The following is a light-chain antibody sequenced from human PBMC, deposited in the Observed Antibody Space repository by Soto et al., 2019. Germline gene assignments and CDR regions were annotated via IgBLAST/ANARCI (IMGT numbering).Light chain of an antibody. CDR2: GAS. CDR1: QSVSSN. V-gene: IGKV3-15*01. CDR3: QQYDNWPLT. Sequence: EIVMTQSPATLPVSPGERATLSCRASQSVSSNLAWYQQKPGQAPRFLIYGASTRATGIPARFSGSGSGTEFTLTISSLQSEDFAVYYCQQYDNWPLTFGGGNKVELK. J-gene: IGKJ4*01.